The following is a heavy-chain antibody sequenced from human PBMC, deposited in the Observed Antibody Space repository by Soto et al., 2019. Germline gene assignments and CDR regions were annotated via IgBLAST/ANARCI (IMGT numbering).Heavy chain of an antibody. CDR3: ARMYYYGSGSLFTC. CDR2: IYYSGST. J-gene: IGHJ4*02. V-gene: IGHV4-39*01. Sequence: SETLSLTCTVSGGPISSSNYYWGWIRQPPGKGLEWIGSIYYSGSTYYNPSLKNRVTIFVDTSKNQFSLKLSSVTASDTAVYYCARMYYYGSGSLFTCWGQGTLVTVSS. CDR1: GGPISSSNYY. D-gene: IGHD3-10*01.